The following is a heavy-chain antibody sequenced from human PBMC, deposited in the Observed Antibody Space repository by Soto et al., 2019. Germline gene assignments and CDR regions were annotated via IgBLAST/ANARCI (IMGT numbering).Heavy chain of an antibody. CDR1: GFTFSSYA. J-gene: IGHJ4*02. CDR2: ISGSGGST. D-gene: IGHD3-3*01. Sequence: PGGSLRLSCAASGFTFSSYAMSWVRQAPGKGLEWVSAISGSGGSTYYADSVKGRFTISRDNSKNTLYLQMNSLRAEDTAVYYCAKDQDITIFGVVIGSHFDYWGQGTLVTSPQ. CDR3: AKDQDITIFGVVIGSHFDY. V-gene: IGHV3-23*01.